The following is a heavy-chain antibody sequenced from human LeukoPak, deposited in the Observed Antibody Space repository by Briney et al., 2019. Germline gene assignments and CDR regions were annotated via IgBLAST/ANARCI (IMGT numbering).Heavy chain of an antibody. D-gene: IGHD1-26*01. CDR2: ISYDGSNK. CDR1: GFTFSSYA. V-gene: IGHV3-30*04. CDR3: ARDSVGATTGTLDY. J-gene: IGHJ4*02. Sequence: PAGSLRLSCAASGFTFSSYAMYGVRQAPGERLVGVAVISYDGSNKYYADSVKGRFTISRDNSKNTLYLQMNSLRAEDTAVYYCARDSVGATTGTLDYWGQGTLVTVSS.